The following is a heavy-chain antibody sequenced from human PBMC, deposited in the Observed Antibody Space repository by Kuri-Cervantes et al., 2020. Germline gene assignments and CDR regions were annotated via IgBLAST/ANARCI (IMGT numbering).Heavy chain of an antibody. D-gene: IGHD6-13*01. J-gene: IGHJ4*02. V-gene: IGHV3-11*05. CDR2: ISSSSSYI. Sequence: GESLKISCVASGFTFSDSYMSWIRQAPGKGLEWVSSISSSSSYIYYADSVKGRFTISRDNAKNSLYLQMNSLKTEDTAVYYCTTEIWGVQPMEDYWGQGTLVTVSS. CDR3: TTEIWGVQPMEDY. CDR1: GFTFSDSY.